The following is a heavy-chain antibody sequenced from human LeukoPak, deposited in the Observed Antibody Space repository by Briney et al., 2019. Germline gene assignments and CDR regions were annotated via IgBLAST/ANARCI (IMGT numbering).Heavy chain of an antibody. CDR1: GFNFSSYG. J-gene: IGHJ4*02. D-gene: IGHD2-2*01. CDR3: AEDGIRDCSSTSCYYFDY. Sequence: GGSLRLSCAASGFNFSSYGMHWILQAPGNGLEWVAVISYDGSNKYYADSVKGRFTISRDNSKNTLYPQMNSLRAEDTALFYQAEDGIRDCSSTSCYYFDYWGQGTLVTVSS. CDR2: ISYDGSNK. V-gene: IGHV3-30*18.